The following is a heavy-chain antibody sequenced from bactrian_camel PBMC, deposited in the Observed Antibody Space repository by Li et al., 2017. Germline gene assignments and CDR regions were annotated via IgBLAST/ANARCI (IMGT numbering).Heavy chain of an antibody. J-gene: IGHJ4*01. CDR1: GITYDKPC. CDR2: IATGSGNI. V-gene: IGHV3S63*01. Sequence: HVQLVESGGGSVEVGGSLRLSCVASGITYDKPCMGWFRQAPGKEREGVARIATGSGNIYYADSVKGRFTISQDSARNTVYLQMASLKPEDTAMYFCAADSINLQLARHYKYWGQGTQVTVS. CDR3: AADSINLQLARHYKY. D-gene: IGHD2*01.